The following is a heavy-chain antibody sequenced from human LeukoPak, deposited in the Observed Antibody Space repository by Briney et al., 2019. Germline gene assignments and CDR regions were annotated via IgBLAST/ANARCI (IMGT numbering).Heavy chain of an antibody. D-gene: IGHD3-16*02. Sequence: PSETLSLPCTVSDGSLSRYYWSWLRQSPGEGVECIVHLYYSGSTNYNPSLKSRLTISVDTSKNHFSLKLSSVTAADTALYYCARNGPEGLSDFDYWGQGTLVTVSS. CDR2: LYYSGST. J-gene: IGHJ4*02. CDR3: ARNGPEGLSDFDY. V-gene: IGHV4-59*08. CDR1: DGSLSRYY.